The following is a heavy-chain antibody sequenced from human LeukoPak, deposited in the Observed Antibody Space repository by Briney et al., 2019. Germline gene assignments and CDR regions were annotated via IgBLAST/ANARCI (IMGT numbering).Heavy chain of an antibody. CDR3: ARGITIFGGGMDV. CDR1: GGSITKYY. CDR2: IYYTGST. V-gene: IGHV4-59*12. D-gene: IGHD3-3*01. J-gene: IGHJ6*02. Sequence: SETLSLTCTVSGGSITKYYWTWIRQPPGKGLEWIGYIYYTGSTNYNPSLGSRVTISVDTSQNQFSLTLRSVTAADTAVYYCARGITIFGGGMDVWGRGTKVTVS.